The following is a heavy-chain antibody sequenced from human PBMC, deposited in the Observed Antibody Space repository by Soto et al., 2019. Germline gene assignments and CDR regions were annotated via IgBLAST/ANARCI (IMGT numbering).Heavy chain of an antibody. Sequence: SETLSLTCAVYGGSFSGYYWSWIRQPPGKGLEWIGEINHSGSTNYNPSLKSRVTISVDTSKNQFSLKLSSVTAADTAVYYCARGRPSLSYSSSWYHWFDPWGQGTLVTVSS. CDR2: INHSGST. CDR1: GGSFSGYY. J-gene: IGHJ5*02. CDR3: ARGRPSLSYSSSWYHWFDP. V-gene: IGHV4-34*01. D-gene: IGHD6-13*01.